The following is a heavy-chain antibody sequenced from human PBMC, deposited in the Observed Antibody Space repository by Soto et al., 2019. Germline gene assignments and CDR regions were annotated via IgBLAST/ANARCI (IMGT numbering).Heavy chain of an antibody. Sequence: PSETLSLTCTVSGGSISSCSYYWGWIRQPPGKGLEWIGSIYYSGSTYYNPSLKSRVTISVDTSKNQFSLKLSSVTAADTAVYYCASLEGTPTTVTTSHYYYMDVWGKGTTVTVSS. V-gene: IGHV4-39*01. J-gene: IGHJ6*03. CDR1: GGSISSCSYY. D-gene: IGHD4-4*01. CDR2: IYYSGST. CDR3: ASLEGTPTTVTTSHYYYMDV.